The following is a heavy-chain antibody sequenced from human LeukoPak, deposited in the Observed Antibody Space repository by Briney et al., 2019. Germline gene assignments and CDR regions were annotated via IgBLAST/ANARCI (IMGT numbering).Heavy chain of an antibody. J-gene: IGHJ4*02. Sequence: PSETLSLTCTVSGGSISSGGYYWSWIRQPPGKGLEWIGEINHSGSTNYNPSLKSRVTISVDRSKNQFSLKLSSVTAADTAVYYCARDRKTRSIAAAGDFDYWGQGTLVTVSS. CDR2: INHSGST. CDR3: ARDRKTRSIAAAGDFDY. CDR1: GGSISSGGYY. V-gene: IGHV4-39*07. D-gene: IGHD6-13*01.